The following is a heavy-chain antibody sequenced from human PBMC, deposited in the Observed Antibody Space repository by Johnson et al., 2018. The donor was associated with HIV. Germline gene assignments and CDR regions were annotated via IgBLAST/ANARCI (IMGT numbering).Heavy chain of an antibody. CDR1: GFPVSSNY. D-gene: IGHD5-18*01. Sequence: VQLVESGGGLIQPGGSLRLSCAASGFPVSSNYMSCVRQAPGKGLEWVSVIYSGGSTYYADSVKGRFTISRDNSKNTPYLQMNSPRAEDTAVSYCARDTAMVHDAFDIWGQGTMVTVSS. J-gene: IGHJ3*02. CDR3: ARDTAMVHDAFDI. V-gene: IGHV3-53*01. CDR2: IYSGGST.